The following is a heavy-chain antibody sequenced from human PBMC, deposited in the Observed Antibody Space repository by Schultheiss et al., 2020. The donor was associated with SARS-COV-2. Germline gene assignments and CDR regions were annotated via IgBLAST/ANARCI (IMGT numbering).Heavy chain of an antibody. CDR3: ARGGTYYYGSGSFPYGMDV. J-gene: IGHJ6*02. Sequence: ASVKVSCKASGYTFTGYYMHWVRQAPGQGLEWMGWINPNSGGTNYAQKFQGRVTMTRDTSISTAYMELSRLRSDDTAVYYCARGGTYYYGSGSFPYGMDVWGQGTTVTVSS. D-gene: IGHD3-10*01. V-gene: IGHV1-2*02. CDR2: INPNSGGT. CDR1: GYTFTGYY.